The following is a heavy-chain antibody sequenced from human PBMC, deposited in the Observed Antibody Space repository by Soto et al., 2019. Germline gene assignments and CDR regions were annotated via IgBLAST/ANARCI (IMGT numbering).Heavy chain of an antibody. CDR1: GGTFSSYA. D-gene: IGHD1-7*01. CDR2: IIPIFGTA. J-gene: IGHJ3*02. V-gene: IGHV1-69*13. Sequence: SVKVSCKASGGTFSSYAISWVRQAPGRGLEWMGGIIPIFGTANYAQKFQGRVTITADESTSTAYMELSSLRSEDTAVYYCARDRRGNWNYPPADAFDIWGQGTMVTVSS. CDR3: ARDRRGNWNYPPADAFDI.